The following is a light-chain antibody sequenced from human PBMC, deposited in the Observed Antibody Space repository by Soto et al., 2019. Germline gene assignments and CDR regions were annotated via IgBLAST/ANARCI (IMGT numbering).Light chain of an antibody. J-gene: IGKJ4*01. CDR1: QGISTA. Sequence: AIQLTQSPSSLSASVGDRVTITCRASQGISTALAWYQQKPGKAPKLLIYDASSLESGVPSRFSGSGSVTEFTLTIRSLQPEDFATYYCQQFNSYPPLTFGGGNKVEIK. CDR2: DAS. CDR3: QQFNSYPPLT. V-gene: IGKV1-13*02.